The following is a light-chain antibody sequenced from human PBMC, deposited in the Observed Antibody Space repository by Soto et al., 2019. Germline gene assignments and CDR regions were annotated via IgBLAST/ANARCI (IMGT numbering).Light chain of an antibody. CDR1: ESISSY. V-gene: IGKV1-39*01. J-gene: IGKJ3*01. Sequence: DIQMTQCPSSLSASVGDRVTITCRARESISSYLNWYQQKTGKAPNLLIYAASSLQSGVPSRFGGSGSGTDFTLTISSRQPEDCATYYCQQSYSTITFGPGTKVDIK. CDR2: AAS. CDR3: QQSYSTIT.